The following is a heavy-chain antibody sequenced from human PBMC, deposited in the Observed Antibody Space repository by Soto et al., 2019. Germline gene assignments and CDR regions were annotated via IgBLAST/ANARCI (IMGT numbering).Heavy chain of an antibody. D-gene: IGHD6-19*01. CDR1: GYTFTSYY. Sequence: QVQLVQSGAEVKKPGASVKVSCKASGYTFTSYYMHWVRQAPGQGLEWMGIINPSGGSTSYAQKFQGRVTMTRDTSTSTVYRELSSLRSEDTAVYYCARDRYAEQWLVGGNWFDPWGQGTLVTVSS. J-gene: IGHJ5*02. CDR3: ARDRYAEQWLVGGNWFDP. V-gene: IGHV1-46*01. CDR2: INPSGGST.